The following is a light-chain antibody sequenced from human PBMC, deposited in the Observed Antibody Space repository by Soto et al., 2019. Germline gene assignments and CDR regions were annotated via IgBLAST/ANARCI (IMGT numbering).Light chain of an antibody. J-gene: IGKJ4*01. Sequence: DIQMTQSPSAMSASVGDRVTITCRASQGISNYLAWFQQKPGKVPKRLIYGASSLQSGVPLRFSGSGTGTEFTLTISSLQPEEFATYYCLQHNSYPLTFGGGTKVDIK. CDR1: QGISNY. CDR3: LQHNSYPLT. CDR2: GAS. V-gene: IGKV1-17*03.